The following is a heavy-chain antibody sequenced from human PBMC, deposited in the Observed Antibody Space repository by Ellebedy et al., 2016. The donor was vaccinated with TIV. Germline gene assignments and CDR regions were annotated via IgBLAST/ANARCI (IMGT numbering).Heavy chain of an antibody. V-gene: IGHV4-31*01. J-gene: IGHJ4*02. CDR1: GGSISSGGSY. CDR2: IHYSGST. Sequence: MPSETLSLTCTVSGGSISSGGSYWTWIRQHPGKGLEWIGYIHYSGSTYYNPSLKSLVTISVDTSKNQFSLKLSSVTAADTAVYYCAGGYSSGWTDYWGQGTLVTVSS. D-gene: IGHD6-19*01. CDR3: AGGYSSGWTDY.